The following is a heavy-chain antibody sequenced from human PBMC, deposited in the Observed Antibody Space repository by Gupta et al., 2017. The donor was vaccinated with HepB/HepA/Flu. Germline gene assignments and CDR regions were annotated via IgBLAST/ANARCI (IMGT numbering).Heavy chain of an antibody. D-gene: IGHD5-18*01. CDR1: GFTFDDVA. CDR2: ISWNSGSI. J-gene: IGHJ4*02. V-gene: IGHV3-9*01. CDR3: AKARYSYGYFDY. Sequence: EVQLVESGGGLVQPGRSLRLPCAASGFTFDDVALHWVRPAPGKGLEWVSGISWNSGSISYADSVKGRFTISRDNAKNSLYLQMNSLRAEDTALYYCAKARYSYGYFDYWGQGTLVTVSS.